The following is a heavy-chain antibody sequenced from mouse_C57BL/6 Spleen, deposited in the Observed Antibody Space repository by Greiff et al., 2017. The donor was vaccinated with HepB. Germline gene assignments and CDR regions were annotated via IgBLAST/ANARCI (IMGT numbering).Heavy chain of an antibody. CDR1: GFTFSDYG. CDR3: AKAYDYDEDY. V-gene: IGHV5-17*01. Sequence: EVKLVESGGGFVKPGGSLKLSCAASGFTFSDYGMHWVRQAPEKGLEWVAYISSGSSTIYYADTVKGRFTISRDNAKNTLFLQMTSLRSEDTAMYYCAKAYDYDEDYWGQGTTLTVSS. CDR2: ISSGSSTI. D-gene: IGHD2-4*01. J-gene: IGHJ2*01.